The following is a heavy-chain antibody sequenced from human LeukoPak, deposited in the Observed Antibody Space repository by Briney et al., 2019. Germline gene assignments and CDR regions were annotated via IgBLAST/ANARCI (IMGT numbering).Heavy chain of an antibody. D-gene: IGHD3-22*01. CDR3: AADRIDYYDSSGYDY. CDR1: GFTFSSYS. J-gene: IGHJ4*02. V-gene: IGHV3-48*04. Sequence: GGSLRLSCAASGFTFSSYSMNWVRQAPGKGLEWVSYISSSSSTIYYADSVKGRFTISRDNAKNSLYLQMNSLRAEDTAVYYCAADRIDYYDSSGYDYWGQGTLVTVSS. CDR2: ISSSSSTI.